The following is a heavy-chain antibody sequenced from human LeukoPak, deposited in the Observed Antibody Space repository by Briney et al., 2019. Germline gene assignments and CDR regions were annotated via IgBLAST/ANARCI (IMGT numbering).Heavy chain of an antibody. D-gene: IGHD6-13*01. CDR3: VAAGGY. J-gene: IGHJ4*02. V-gene: IGHV3-7*05. CDR2: IKDDGSEK. CDR1: GFTFSNYE. Sequence: SGGSLRLSCAASGFTFSNYEMNWVRQAPGRGLEWVASIKDDGSEKNYVDSVKGRFTISRDNANKSLCLQMNSLRAEDTAVYYCVAAGGYWGQGALVTVSS.